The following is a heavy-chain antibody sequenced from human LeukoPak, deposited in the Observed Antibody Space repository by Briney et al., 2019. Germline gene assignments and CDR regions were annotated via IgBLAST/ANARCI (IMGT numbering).Heavy chain of an antibody. CDR2: ISGSGGST. D-gene: IGHD3-3*01. V-gene: IGHV3-23*01. CDR1: GFRFSSYA. CDR3: VKGGQNYDFWRFDY. J-gene: IGHJ4*02. Sequence: GGSLRLSCGASGFRFSSYAMRWVRQAPGKGLEWVSSISGSGGSTYYTDSVKGRFAISRDNSKSTLYLQMNSLGTDDTALYYCVKGGQNYDFWRFDYWGQGTLVTASS.